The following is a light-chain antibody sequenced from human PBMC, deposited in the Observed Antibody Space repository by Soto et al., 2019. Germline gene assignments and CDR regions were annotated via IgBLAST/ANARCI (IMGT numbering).Light chain of an antibody. Sequence: EIVLTQSPGTLSLSPRERATLSCRASQSVTSTYLAWYQQKPGQAPRLLIYQTSIRAAGIPARFSASGSGTDFTLTISRLEPEDFAVYYCQQRNNGTPITFGQGTRLEI. J-gene: IGKJ5*01. CDR3: QQRNNGTPIT. V-gene: IGKV3D-20*02. CDR1: QSVTSTY. CDR2: QTS.